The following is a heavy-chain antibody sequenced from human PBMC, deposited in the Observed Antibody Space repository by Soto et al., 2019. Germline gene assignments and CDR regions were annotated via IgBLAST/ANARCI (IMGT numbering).Heavy chain of an antibody. CDR3: AKTSYGSGSYRVDY. D-gene: IGHD3-10*01. Sequence: EVQLLESGGDLVQPGGSLRPSCAASGFTFSNYAMTWVRQAPGKGLEWVSGISGSGGSTYYADSVKGRFTISRDNAKDTLYLQMNSLRVEDTAIYYCAKTSYGSGSYRVDYWGQGTLVTVSS. V-gene: IGHV3-23*01. CDR2: ISGSGGST. CDR1: GFTFSNYA. J-gene: IGHJ4*02.